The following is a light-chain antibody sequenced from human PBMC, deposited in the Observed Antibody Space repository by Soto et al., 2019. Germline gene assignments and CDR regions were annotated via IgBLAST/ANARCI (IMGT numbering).Light chain of an antibody. CDR2: GAS. CDR1: QSISKTY. Sequence: EIMLTQSPDILSLSPGERATLSYRASQSISKTYVAWYQQRPGQAPKLLISGASGWAIGIPDRFSASGSGTDFSLTISNIDPEDCAIYYCQQFSASPYTFGQGTRLDI. V-gene: IGKV3-20*01. J-gene: IGKJ2*01. CDR3: QQFSASPYT.